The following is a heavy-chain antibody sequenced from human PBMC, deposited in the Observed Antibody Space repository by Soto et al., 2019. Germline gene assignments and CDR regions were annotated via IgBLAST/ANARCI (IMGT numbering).Heavy chain of an antibody. Sequence: EVQLLESGGGLVQPGGSLRLSCAASGFTFSDYAMSWVRQAPGKGLECLSLISGTGVPTLYAGSVKGRFSVSRDNSKNTLFLEMNDLRVDDTAIYYCAKSFCSSSSCSFLWVDPWGPGTLVTVSS. V-gene: IGHV3-23*01. CDR3: AKSFCSSSSCSFLWVDP. CDR2: ISGTGVPT. D-gene: IGHD2-2*01. J-gene: IGHJ5*02. CDR1: GFTFSDYA.